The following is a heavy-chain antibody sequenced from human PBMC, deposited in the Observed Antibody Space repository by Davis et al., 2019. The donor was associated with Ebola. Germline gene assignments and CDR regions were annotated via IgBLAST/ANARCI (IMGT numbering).Heavy chain of an antibody. Sequence: GESLKISCAASGFTFSSYAMHWVRQAPGKGLEYVSAISSNGGSTYYADSVKGRFTISRDNSKNTLYLQMGSLRAEDMAVYYCARAGSSSSGWYRGFYYYFDYWGQGTLVTVSS. CDR3: ARAGSSSSGWYRGFYYYFDY. D-gene: IGHD6-19*01. V-gene: IGHV3-64*02. J-gene: IGHJ4*02. CDR1: GFTFSSYA. CDR2: ISSNGGST.